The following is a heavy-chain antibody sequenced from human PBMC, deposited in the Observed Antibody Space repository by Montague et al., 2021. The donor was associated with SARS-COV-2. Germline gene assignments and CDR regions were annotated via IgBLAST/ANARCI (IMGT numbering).Heavy chain of an antibody. J-gene: IGHJ6*02. V-gene: IGHV3-11*06. CDR2: ISGSSYT. CDR3: ARSVDTAMVPLYYYYYGMDV. D-gene: IGHD5-18*01. CDR1: GFTFSDYY. Sequence: SLRLSCAASGFTFSDYYMSWIRQAPGKGLEWVSYISGSSYTNYADSVKGRFTISRDNAKNSLYLQMNSLRAEDTAVYYCARSVDTAMVPLYYYYYGMDVWGQGTTVTVSS.